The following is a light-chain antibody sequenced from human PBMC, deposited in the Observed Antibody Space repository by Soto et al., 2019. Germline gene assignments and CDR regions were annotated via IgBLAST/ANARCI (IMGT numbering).Light chain of an antibody. V-gene: IGKV3-20*01. CDR1: QSVINSY. Sequence: EVVLTQSPGTLSLFPGERATLSCRASQSVINSYLAWYQQKPGQAPRPLIYGISNRATGIPDRFSGSGSGTEFTLTISRLEPEDFAVYYCHQYGYSWTFGQGTKVEIK. CDR2: GIS. J-gene: IGKJ1*01. CDR3: HQYGYSWT.